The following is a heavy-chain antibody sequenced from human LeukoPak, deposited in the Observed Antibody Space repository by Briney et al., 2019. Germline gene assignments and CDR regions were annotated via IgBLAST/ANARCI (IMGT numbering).Heavy chain of an antibody. CDR1: GGSFSGYY. CDR3: ARVGRFITMIVVVTKGHFDY. V-gene: IGHV4-34*01. D-gene: IGHD3-22*01. J-gene: IGHJ4*02. CDR2: INHSGST. Sequence: SETLSLTCAVYGGSFSGYYWSWIRQPPGKGLEWIGEINHSGSTNYNPSLKSRVTISVDTSKNQFSLKLSSVTAADTAVYYCARVGRFITMIVVVTKGHFDYWGQGTLVTVSS.